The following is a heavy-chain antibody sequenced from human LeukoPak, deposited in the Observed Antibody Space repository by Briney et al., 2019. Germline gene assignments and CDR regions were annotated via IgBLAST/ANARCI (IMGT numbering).Heavy chain of an antibody. Sequence: PGGSLRLSCAASGFTFSSYTMNWVRQAPGKGLEWVSSISSSSSYIYYADSVKGRLTISRDNAKNSLYLQMNSLRTEDTAVYYCARDPPPRYCSGGSCYTHYGMDVWGQGTTVTVSS. CDR1: GFTFSSYT. CDR3: ARDPPPRYCSGGSCYTHYGMDV. V-gene: IGHV3-21*01. CDR2: ISSSSSYI. J-gene: IGHJ6*02. D-gene: IGHD2-15*01.